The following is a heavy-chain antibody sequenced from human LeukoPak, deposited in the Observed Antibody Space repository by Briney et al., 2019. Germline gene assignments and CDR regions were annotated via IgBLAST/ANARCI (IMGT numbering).Heavy chain of an antibody. Sequence: SVKVSCKASGGTFSSYAISWVRQAPGQGLEWMGGIIPTFGTANYAQKFQGRVTITTDESTSTAYMELSSLRSEDTVVYYCARDRGYSGSFYSESDAFDIWGQGTMVTVSS. CDR2: IIPTFGTA. J-gene: IGHJ3*02. CDR1: GGTFSSYA. CDR3: ARDRGYSGSFYSESDAFDI. D-gene: IGHD1-26*01. V-gene: IGHV1-69*05.